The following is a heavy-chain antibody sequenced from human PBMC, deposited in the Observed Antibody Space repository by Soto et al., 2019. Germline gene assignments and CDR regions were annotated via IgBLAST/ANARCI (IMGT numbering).Heavy chain of an antibody. Sequence: GGSLRLSCAASGFTVSSNYMSWVRQAPGKGLEWVSVIYSGGSTYYADSVKGRFTISRDNSKNTLYLQMNSLRAEDTAMYYCARDQSGGSCYFDYWGQGTLVTVSS. V-gene: IGHV3-53*01. CDR1: GFTVSSNY. J-gene: IGHJ4*02. D-gene: IGHD2-15*01. CDR3: ARDQSGGSCYFDY. CDR2: IYSGGST.